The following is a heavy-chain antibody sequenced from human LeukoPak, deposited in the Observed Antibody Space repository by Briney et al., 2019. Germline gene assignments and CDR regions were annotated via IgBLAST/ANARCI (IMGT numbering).Heavy chain of an antibody. V-gene: IGHV1-2*02. CDR3: ARAKYYYDSSGYYGYYFDY. Sequence: VASVKVSCKASGYTFTGYYMHWVRQAPGQGLEWMGWINPNSGGTNYAQKFQGRVTTTRDTSISTAYMELSRLRSDDTAVYYCARAKYYYDSSGYYGYYFDYWGQGTLVTVSS. CDR2: INPNSGGT. CDR1: GYTFTGYY. J-gene: IGHJ4*02. D-gene: IGHD3-22*01.